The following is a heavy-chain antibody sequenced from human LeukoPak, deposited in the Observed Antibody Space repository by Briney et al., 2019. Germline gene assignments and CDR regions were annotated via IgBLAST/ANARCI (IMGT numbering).Heavy chain of an antibody. CDR3: AKRGVVIRVFLVGFHKEAYYFDS. Sequence: GGSLRLSCAVSGITLSNYGMSWVRQAPGKGLVWVAGLSGSGGGTNYADSVQGRFTISRDNPKNTLYLQMNSLRAEDTAVYFCAKRGVVIRVFLVGFHKEAYYFDSWGQGALVTVSS. CDR2: LSGSGGGT. J-gene: IGHJ4*02. CDR1: GITLSNYG. V-gene: IGHV3-23*01. D-gene: IGHD3-10*01.